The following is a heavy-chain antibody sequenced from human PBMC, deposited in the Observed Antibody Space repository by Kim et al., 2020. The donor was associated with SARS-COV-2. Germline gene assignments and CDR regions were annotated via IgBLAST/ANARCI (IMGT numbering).Heavy chain of an antibody. V-gene: IGHV1-2*02. CDR1: GYSFTGYY. CDR2: INPHSGGT. D-gene: IGHD6-13*01. CDR3: ARDRLPAAGPGGPMNYNYYGLDV. J-gene: IGHJ6*02. Sequence: ASVKVSCKAFGYSFTGYYLHWVRQAPGQGLEWMGWINPHSGGTNTAQNFQGRITMTRDTSINTGYMEVRRLRYDDTAVYFCARDRLPAAGPGGPMNYNYYGLDVWGQGTTVSVSS.